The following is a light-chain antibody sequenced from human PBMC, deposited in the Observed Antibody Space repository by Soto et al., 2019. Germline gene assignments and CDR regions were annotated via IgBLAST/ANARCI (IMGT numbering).Light chain of an antibody. CDR2: EVS. Sequence: QSVLTQPRSVSGFPGQSVTISCTGTSSDVGGYNYVSWYQQHPGKAPKLMIYEVSKRPSGAPDRFSGSKSGNTASLTISGLQTEDEADYYCCSYAGTYTVLFGGGTKLTVL. CDR1: SSDVGGYNY. J-gene: IGLJ2*01. V-gene: IGLV2-11*01. CDR3: CSYAGTYTVL.